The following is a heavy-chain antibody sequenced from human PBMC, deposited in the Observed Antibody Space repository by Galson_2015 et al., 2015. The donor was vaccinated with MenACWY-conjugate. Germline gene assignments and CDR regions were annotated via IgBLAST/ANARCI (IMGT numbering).Heavy chain of an antibody. Sequence: SLRLSCAPSGLTFSNVWMSWVRQAPGKGLEWVARIKCRTDGGTTDYATPVKGRFTILRDDSTNTLYLQMNSLKIEDTAMYFCPRDRDVGGSRWWFDPWGQGTLVTVSS. J-gene: IGHJ5*02. V-gene: IGHV3-15*01. CDR1: GLTFSNVW. D-gene: IGHD2-15*01. CDR3: PRDRDVGGSRWWFDP. CDR2: IKCRTDGGTT.